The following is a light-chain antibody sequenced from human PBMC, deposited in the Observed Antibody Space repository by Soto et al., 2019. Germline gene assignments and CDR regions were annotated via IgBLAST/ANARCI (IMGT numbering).Light chain of an antibody. CDR3: QQYSTSPT. CDR2: GAS. CDR1: QSVSNNY. J-gene: IGKJ5*01. Sequence: EIVMAQSPSTLSVSPGERSTLSFGASQSVSNNYLAWYQQKPGQAPRRLIYGASSRATGIPDRFSGSGSGTDFTLTISRLEPEDFAVYYCQQYSTSPTFGEGTRLEIK. V-gene: IGKV3-20*01.